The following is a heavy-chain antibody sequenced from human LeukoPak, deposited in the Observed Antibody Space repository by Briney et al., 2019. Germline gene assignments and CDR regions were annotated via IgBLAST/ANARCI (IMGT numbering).Heavy chain of an antibody. Sequence: GGSLRLSCAASGFTFNNYGMHWVRQAPGKGLEWVAFIRYEGNEKYYADSVRGRFTIFRDNAKDSVYLQMNSLRAEDSATYYCVREGFYFFDFWGQGTLVTVSS. V-gene: IGHV3-30*02. J-gene: IGHJ4*01. CDR3: VREGFYFFDF. CDR1: GFTFNNYG. CDR2: IRYEGNEK.